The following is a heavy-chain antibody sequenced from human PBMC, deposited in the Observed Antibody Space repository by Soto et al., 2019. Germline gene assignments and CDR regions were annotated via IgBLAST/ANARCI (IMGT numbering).Heavy chain of an antibody. J-gene: IGHJ2*01. D-gene: IGHD2-15*01. Sequence: PCRSLRLSCAASRFTFSNAWMSWVRQAPGKGLEWVGRIKSKTDGGTTDCAAPVKGRFTISRDDSKNTLYLQMNSLKTADTAVYSCPRDDSCVPEPRRYFVSWDRGSL. CDR3: PRDDSCVPEPRRYFVS. CDR2: IKSKTDGGTT. CDR1: RFTFSNAW. V-gene: IGHV3-15*01.